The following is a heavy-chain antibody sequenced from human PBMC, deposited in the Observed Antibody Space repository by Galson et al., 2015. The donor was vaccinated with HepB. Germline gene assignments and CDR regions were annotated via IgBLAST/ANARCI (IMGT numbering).Heavy chain of an antibody. CDR1: GFTFRNFY. CDR2: INSHGSAT. D-gene: IGHD2/OR15-2a*01. V-gene: IGHV3-7*01. CDR3: ARESTWKLDY. J-gene: IGHJ4*02. Sequence: SLRLSCAASGFTFRNFYMAWVRQAPGKGLERVANINSHGSATSYVDSVKGRFIVSRDNAGNSLFLQMNSLRADDTAVYYCARESTWKLDYWGRGTLVTVSS.